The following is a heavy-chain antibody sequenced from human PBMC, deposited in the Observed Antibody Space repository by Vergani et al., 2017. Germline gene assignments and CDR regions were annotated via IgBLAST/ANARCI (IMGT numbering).Heavy chain of an antibody. CDR2: IIPIFGTA. CDR1: GGTFSSSA. V-gene: IGHV1-69*12. Sequence: QVQLVQSGAEVTKPGSSVKVSCKASGGTFSSSAISWVRQAPGQGLEWMGGIIPIFGTANYAQKFQGRVTITADESTSTAYMELSSLRSEDTAVYYCARGRDDYVWGSYRPYYFDYWGQGTLVTVSS. D-gene: IGHD3-16*02. CDR3: ARGRDDYVWGSYRPYYFDY. J-gene: IGHJ4*02.